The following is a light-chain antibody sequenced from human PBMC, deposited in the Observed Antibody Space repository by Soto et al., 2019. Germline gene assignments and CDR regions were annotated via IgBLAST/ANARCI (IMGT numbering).Light chain of an antibody. V-gene: IGKV3-20*01. CDR3: QQYGSSPRT. J-gene: IGKJ5*01. CDR1: HSVNSY. Sequence: EIVMTQSPATLSVSPGERATLSCRASHSVNSYLAWYQQKPGQAPRLLISGASSRATGIPDRFTGSGSGTDFTLTISRLEPEDFAVYYCQQYGSSPRTFGQGTRLEIK. CDR2: GAS.